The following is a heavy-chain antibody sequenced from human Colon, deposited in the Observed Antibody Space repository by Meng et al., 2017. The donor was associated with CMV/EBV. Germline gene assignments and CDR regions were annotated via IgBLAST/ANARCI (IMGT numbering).Heavy chain of an antibody. V-gene: IGHV4-34*01. D-gene: IGHD6-19*01. CDR3: ARGREKQGPTADY. CDR2: IHHDGSS. J-gene: IGHJ4*02. Sequence: CVVYGGSFSDYHWSWIRQSPGKGLEWIREIHHDGSSNYRPSLESRVTISVDTSKNQFSLEMTSVTAADTALYYCARGREKQGPTADYWGQGTLVTVSS. CDR1: GGSFSDYH.